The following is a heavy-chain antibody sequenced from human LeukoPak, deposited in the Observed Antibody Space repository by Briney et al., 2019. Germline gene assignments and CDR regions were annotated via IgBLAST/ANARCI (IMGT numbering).Heavy chain of an antibody. CDR3: TTWYSSSWYYYYYMDV. CDR1: GFTFSGYA. CDR2: IKSKTDGGTT. D-gene: IGHD6-13*01. V-gene: IGHV3-15*01. Sequence: GGSLRLSCAASGFTFSGYAMSWVGQAPGKGLEWVGRIKSKTDGGTTDYAAPVKGRFTISRDDSKNTLYLQMNSLKTEDTAVYYCTTWYSSSWYYYYYMDVWGKGTTVTISS. J-gene: IGHJ6*03.